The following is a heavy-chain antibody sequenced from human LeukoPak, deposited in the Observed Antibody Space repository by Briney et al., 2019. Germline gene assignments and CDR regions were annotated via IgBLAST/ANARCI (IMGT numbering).Heavy chain of an antibody. CDR3: ARDGGAALAAAYNY. CDR2: INHSGST. Sequence: LETLSLTCAVYGGSFSGYYWSWIRQPPGKGLEWIGEINHSGSTNYNPSLKSRVTISVDTSKNQFSLKLSSVTAADTAVYYCARDGGAALAAAYNYWGQGTLVTVSS. V-gene: IGHV4-34*01. J-gene: IGHJ4*02. CDR1: GGSFSGYY. D-gene: IGHD6-13*01.